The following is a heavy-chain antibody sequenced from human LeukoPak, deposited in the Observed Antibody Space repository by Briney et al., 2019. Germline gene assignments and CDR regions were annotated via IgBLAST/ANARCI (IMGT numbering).Heavy chain of an antibody. D-gene: IGHD2-21*02. CDR2: IKQDGSEK. J-gene: IGHJ6*03. CDR1: GFTFSNYW. V-gene: IGHV3-7*01. CDR3: ARDEVVTALRVGYMDV. Sequence: PGGSLRLSCAASGFTFSNYWMSWVRQAPGKGLEWVANIKQDGSEKYYVDSVKGRFTISRDNAKNSLYLQMNSLRAEDTAVYYCARDEVVTALRVGYMDVWGRGATVTVSS.